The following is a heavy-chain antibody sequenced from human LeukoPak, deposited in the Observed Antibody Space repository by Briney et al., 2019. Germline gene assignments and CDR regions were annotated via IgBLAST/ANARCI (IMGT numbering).Heavy chain of an antibody. CDR3: TTSYGGFFDY. Sequence: GGSLRLSCAASGFTFSNAWMNWVRQAPGKGLEWVGRIKSKTGGGTTDYAAPVKGRFTISRDDSKNTLYLQMNSLKTEDTAVYYCTTSYGGFFDYWGQGTLVTVSS. D-gene: IGHD4-23*01. J-gene: IGHJ4*02. CDR1: GFTFSNAW. V-gene: IGHV3-15*01. CDR2: IKSKTGGGTT.